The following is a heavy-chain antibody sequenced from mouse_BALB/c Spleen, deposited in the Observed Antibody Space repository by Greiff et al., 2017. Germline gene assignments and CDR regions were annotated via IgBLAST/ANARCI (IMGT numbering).Heavy chain of an antibody. CDR3: ARREYGNYYYFDY. V-gene: IGHV1-15*01. Sequence: QVQLKQSGAELVRPGASVTLSCKASGYTFTDYEMHWVKQTPVHGLEWIGAIDPETGGTAYNQKFKGKATLTADKSSSTAYMELRSLTSEDSAVYFCARREYGNYYYFDYWGQGTTLTVSS. CDR2: IDPETGGT. D-gene: IGHD2-10*02. CDR1: GYTFTDYE. J-gene: IGHJ2*01.